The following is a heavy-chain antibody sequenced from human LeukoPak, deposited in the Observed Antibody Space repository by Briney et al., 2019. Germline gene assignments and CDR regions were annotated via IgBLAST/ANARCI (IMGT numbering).Heavy chain of an antibody. J-gene: IGHJ3*02. D-gene: IGHD6-19*01. CDR2: IYHSGST. CDR1: GGSISSYY. V-gene: IGHV4-38-2*02. CDR3: ARGAAVAADDAFDI. Sequence: SETLSLTCTVSGGSISSYYWGWIRQPPGKGLEWIGSIYHSGSTYYNPSLKSRVTISVDTSKNQFSLKLSSVTVADTAVYYCARGAAVAADDAFDIWGQGTMVTVSS.